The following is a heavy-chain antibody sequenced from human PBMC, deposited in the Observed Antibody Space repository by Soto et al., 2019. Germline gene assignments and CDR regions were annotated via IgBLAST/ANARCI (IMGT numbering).Heavy chain of an antibody. D-gene: IGHD6-13*01. J-gene: IGHJ6*02. V-gene: IGHV1-3*01. CDR1: EDTFTRYF. CDR3: ATAGIDTSTWKQDFYEMDV. CDR2: INAGNGNT. Sequence: ASVKVSFKDSEDTFTRYFIHWVRQAPGQRLELRGWINAGNGNTKYSQNFQGRVTITRDASASTAYMELSSLRSQDTAVYYCATAGIDTSTWKQDFYEMDVWGQGSTVTVSS.